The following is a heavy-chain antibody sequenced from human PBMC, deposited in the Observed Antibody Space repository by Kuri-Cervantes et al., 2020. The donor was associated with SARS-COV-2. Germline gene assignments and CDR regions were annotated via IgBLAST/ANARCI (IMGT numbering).Heavy chain of an antibody. CDR3: AKDNSENGRGYWYFDL. V-gene: IGHV3-23*01. CDR2: ISDSGGST. D-gene: IGHD1-1*01. J-gene: IGHJ2*01. CDR1: GFTFSSYA. Sequence: GGSLRLSCAASGFTFSSYAMAWVRQAPGKGLEWVSAISDSGGSTYYADSVKGRFTISRDNSKNTLYLQMNTLRAEDTAVYYCAKDNSENGRGYWYFDLWGRGTLVTVFS.